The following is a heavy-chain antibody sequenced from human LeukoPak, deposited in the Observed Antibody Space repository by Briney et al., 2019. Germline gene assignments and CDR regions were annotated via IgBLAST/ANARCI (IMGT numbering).Heavy chain of an antibody. Sequence: GGSLRLSCAASGFTFSDYGMHWVRQAPGKGLEWVASIRYDGGDEKYADSVKGRFTVSRDNSKNTLYLQMNSLRVEDTAVYYCAKYRHGAYGSFFDYWGQGTLVTVSS. CDR2: IRYDGGDE. CDR3: AKYRHGAYGSFFDY. D-gene: IGHD4-17*01. J-gene: IGHJ4*02. CDR1: GFTFSDYG. V-gene: IGHV3-30*02.